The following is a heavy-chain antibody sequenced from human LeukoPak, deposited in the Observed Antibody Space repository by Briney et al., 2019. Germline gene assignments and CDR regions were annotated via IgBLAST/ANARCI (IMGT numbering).Heavy chain of an antibody. CDR3: ATGRRPYGGPNWYFDL. J-gene: IGHJ2*01. D-gene: IGHD4-23*01. CDR1: GFTFSDYY. CDR2: IRSSGRPV. V-gene: IGHV3-11*01. Sequence: GGSLRLSCAASGFTFSDYYMSWIRQAPGKGLEWVSYIRSSGRPVYYADSVKGRFTISRDNAKNSLYLQMNSLRAEDTAVYYCATGRRPYGGPNWYFDLWGRGTLVTVSS.